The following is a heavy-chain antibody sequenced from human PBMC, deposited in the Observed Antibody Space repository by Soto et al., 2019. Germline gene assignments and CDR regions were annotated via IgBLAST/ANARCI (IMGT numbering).Heavy chain of an antibody. CDR1: GVTFSSYA. D-gene: IGHD3-16*02. CDR2: IIPIFGTA. Sequence: SVKVSCKASGVTFSSYAISWVRQAPGRGLEWMGGIIPIFGTANYAQKFQGRVTITADESTSTAYMELSSLRSEDTAVYYCATSRTDYVWGSYRYYYYGMDVWGKGTTVTVSS. V-gene: IGHV1-69*13. CDR3: ATSRTDYVWGSYRYYYYGMDV. J-gene: IGHJ6*04.